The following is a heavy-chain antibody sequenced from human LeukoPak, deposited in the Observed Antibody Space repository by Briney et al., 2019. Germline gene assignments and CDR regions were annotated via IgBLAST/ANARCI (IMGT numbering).Heavy chain of an antibody. CDR3: ARVRKVVGQYNWFDP. Sequence: SETLSLTCTVSGRSISSSSYYWGWIRQPPGKGLEWIGSIYYSGSTYYNPSLKSRVTISVDTSKNQFSLKLSSVTAADTAVYYCARVRKVVGQYNWFDPWGQGTLVTVSS. CDR1: GRSISSSSYY. CDR2: IYYSGST. D-gene: IGHD3-22*01. V-gene: IGHV4-39*07. J-gene: IGHJ5*02.